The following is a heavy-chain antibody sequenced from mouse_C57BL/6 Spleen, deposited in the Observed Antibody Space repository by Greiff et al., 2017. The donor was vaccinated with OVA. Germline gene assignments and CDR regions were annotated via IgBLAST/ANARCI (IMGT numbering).Heavy chain of an antibody. CDR1: GYAFSSSW. D-gene: IGHD2-1*01. CDR3: TRFGNSYYFDY. Sequence: QVQLKQSGPELVKPGASVKISCKASGYAFSSSWMNWVKQRPGKGLEWIGRIYPGDGDTNYNGKFKGKAILTADKSSSTAYMELRSLTSEDSAVYYCTRFGNSYYFDYWGQGTTLTVSS. CDR2: IYPGDGDT. J-gene: IGHJ2*01. V-gene: IGHV1-82*01.